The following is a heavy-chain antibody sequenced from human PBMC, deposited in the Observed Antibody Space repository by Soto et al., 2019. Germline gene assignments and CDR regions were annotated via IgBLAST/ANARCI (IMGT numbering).Heavy chain of an antibody. CDR3: AREKFGRQIEYGMDV. V-gene: IGHV4-31*03. CDR1: GGSISSGGYY. Sequence: QVQLQESGPGLVKPSQTLSLTCTVSGGSISSGGYYWSWIRQQPGQGLEWIGYIYYSGSTYYNPYLKSRVTISVDTSKNQFSLKLSSVTAADTAVYYCAREKFGRQIEYGMDVWGQGTTVTVSS. J-gene: IGHJ6*02. D-gene: IGHD3-16*01. CDR2: IYYSGST.